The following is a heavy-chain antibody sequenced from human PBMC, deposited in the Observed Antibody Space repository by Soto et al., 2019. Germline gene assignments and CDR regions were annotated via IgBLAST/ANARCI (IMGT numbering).Heavy chain of an antibody. CDR1: YGSISTYY. CDR3: ARLRYSTGWTFHFDS. Sequence: SETLSLTCSVSYGSISTYYWTWIRQPPGKGLEWIGYVYYSGSTSYNPSLKSRVTISVDTSNTQFSLRLTSVTAADTAMYYCARLRYSTGWTFHFDSWGLGTLVTVSS. CDR2: VYYSGST. D-gene: IGHD6-19*01. V-gene: IGHV4-59*08. J-gene: IGHJ4*02.